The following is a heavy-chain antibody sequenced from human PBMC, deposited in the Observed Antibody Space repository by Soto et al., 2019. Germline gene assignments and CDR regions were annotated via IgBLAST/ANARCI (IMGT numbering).Heavy chain of an antibody. CDR3: GSPRPTAHFDY. J-gene: IGHJ4*02. Sequence: QVQLVESGGGLVKPGGSLRLSCVASGFTFSDHYMTWIRQAPGKGLEWLSYISTSSSYTNYADSVKGRFTISRDNAMNSWYLQRNNGRAEDTAVDYCGSPRPTAHFDYWGQGTLFPVPS. CDR2: ISTSSSYT. V-gene: IGHV3-11*05. CDR1: GFTFSDHY.